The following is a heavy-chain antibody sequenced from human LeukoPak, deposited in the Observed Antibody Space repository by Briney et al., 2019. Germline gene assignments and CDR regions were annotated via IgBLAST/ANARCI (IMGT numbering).Heavy chain of an antibody. CDR1: GFTYSRYW. CDR3: ARGGTYDI. V-gene: IGHV3-7*01. Sequence: PGGSLRLSCVVSGFTYSRYWMTWFRQAPGKGLEWAANIKQDGSQKNYVDSVKGRFTISRDNAKKSLYLQMNSLRGEDTAVYFCARGGTYDIWGQGTRVTVSS. CDR2: IKQDGSQK. J-gene: IGHJ3*02.